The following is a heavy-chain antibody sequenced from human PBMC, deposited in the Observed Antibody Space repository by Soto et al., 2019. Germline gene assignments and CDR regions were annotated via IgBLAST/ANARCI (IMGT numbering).Heavy chain of an antibody. CDR2: INPNSGGT. V-gene: IGHV1-2*04. Sequence: GASVKVSCKASGYTFTGYYMHWVRQAPGQGLEWMGWINPNSGGTNYAQKFQGWVTMTRDTSISTAYMELSRLRSDDTAVYYCARQVVVITRSYFDYWGQGTLVTVSS. CDR1: GYTFTGYY. J-gene: IGHJ4*02. CDR3: ARQVVVITRSYFDY. D-gene: IGHD3-22*01.